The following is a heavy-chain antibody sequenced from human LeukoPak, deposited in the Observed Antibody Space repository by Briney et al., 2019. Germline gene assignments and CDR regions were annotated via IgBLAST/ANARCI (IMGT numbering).Heavy chain of an antibody. J-gene: IGHJ4*02. CDR2: TSYDERNK. D-gene: IGHD3-22*01. Sequence: PGRSLRLSCAVSGFTFSSNAMHWVRQAPGKGLEWVAATSYDERNKYYGDSVRGRFTISRDNSKNTLYLQMNSLRVEDTAVYYCARGWDNNDSSGYSAWGQGTLVTVSS. CDR1: GFTFSSNA. CDR3: ARGWDNNDSSGYSA. V-gene: IGHV3-30*04.